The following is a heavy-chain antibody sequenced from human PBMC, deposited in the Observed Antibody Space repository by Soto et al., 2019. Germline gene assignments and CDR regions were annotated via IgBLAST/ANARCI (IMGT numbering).Heavy chain of an antibody. CDR1: GGSFSGYY. J-gene: IGHJ6*04. D-gene: IGHD2-2*01. Sequence: SETLSLTCAVYGGSFSGYYWSWIRQPPGKGLEWIGEINHSGSTNYNPSLKSRVTISVDTSKNQFSLKLSSVTAADTAVYYCAVRVGRLGYCSSTRCSKNVPYYYGMDVWGAGTTVTVYS. V-gene: IGHV4-34*01. CDR2: INHSGST. CDR3: AVRVGRLGYCSSTRCSKNVPYYYGMDV.